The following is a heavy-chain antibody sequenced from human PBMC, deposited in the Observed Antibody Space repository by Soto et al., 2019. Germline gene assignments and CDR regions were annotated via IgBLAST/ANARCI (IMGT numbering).Heavy chain of an antibody. J-gene: IGHJ3*02. CDR1: GYPFTNHG. D-gene: IGHD3-16*01. CDR3: ARDRVEGIWGDAFDI. V-gene: IGHV1-18*04. CDR2: INPYNANT. Sequence: GXSVKVSCTTSGYPFTNHGINWVRQAPGQGLEWMGWINPYNANTNYAQKLQGRVTMTTDTSTSTAYMDLRSLTSDDTAVYYCARDRVEGIWGDAFDIWGQGTMVTVSS.